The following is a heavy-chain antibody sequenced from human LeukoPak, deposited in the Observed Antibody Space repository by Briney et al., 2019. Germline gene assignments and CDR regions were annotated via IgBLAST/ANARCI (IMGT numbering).Heavy chain of an antibody. Sequence: SETLSLTCNVSDDSLRSSTYYWGWIRQPPGKGLEWIGNIYYSGSTYYDPSLKSRVIILLDTSKNHFSLQLGSVTAADTAVYYCARGRLGLVGATKYYYYYYMDVWGKGTTVTVSS. J-gene: IGHJ6*03. D-gene: IGHD1-26*01. CDR3: ARGRLGLVGATKYYYYYYMDV. CDR2: IYYSGST. CDR1: DDSLRSSTYY. V-gene: IGHV4-39*07.